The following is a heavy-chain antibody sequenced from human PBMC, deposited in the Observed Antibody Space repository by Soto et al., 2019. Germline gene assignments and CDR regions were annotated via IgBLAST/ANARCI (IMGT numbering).Heavy chain of an antibody. CDR1: GFTFSSYA. J-gene: IGHJ6*02. CDR2: ISGSGGST. CDR3: AKANGGTNYYYYYGMDV. D-gene: IGHD3-16*01. V-gene: IGHV3-23*01. Sequence: SLRLSCAASGFTFSSYAMSWVRQAPGKGLEWVSAISGSGGSTYYADSVKGRFTISRDNSKNTLYLQMNSLRAEDTAVYYCAKANGGTNYYYYYGMDVWGQGTTVTVSS.